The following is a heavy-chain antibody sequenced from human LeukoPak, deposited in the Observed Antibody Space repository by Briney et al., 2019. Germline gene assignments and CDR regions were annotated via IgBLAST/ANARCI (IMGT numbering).Heavy chain of an antibody. CDR1: GGSFSGYY. CDR3: ARLSYYGSGSPLPMDV. CDR2: INHGGGT. Sequence: SETLSLTCAVYGGSFSGYYWSWIRQPPGKGLEWIGEINHGGGTNYNPSLKSRVTISVDTSKNQFSLKLSSVTAADTAVYYCARLSYYGSGSPLPMDVWGQGTTVTISS. J-gene: IGHJ6*02. V-gene: IGHV4-34*01. D-gene: IGHD3-10*01.